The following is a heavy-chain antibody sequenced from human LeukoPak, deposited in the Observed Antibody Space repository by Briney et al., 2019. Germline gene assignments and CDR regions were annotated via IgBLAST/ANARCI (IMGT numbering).Heavy chain of an antibody. Sequence: PGGSLRLSCAASGFTFSSYGMHWVRQAPGKGLEWVAVIWYDGSNKYYADSVKGRFTISRDNSKNTLYLQMNSLRAEDTAVYYCARAYSSSSPYYYGMDVWGQGTTVTVSS. V-gene: IGHV3-33*01. J-gene: IGHJ6*02. CDR1: GFTFSSYG. D-gene: IGHD6-6*01. CDR3: ARAYSSSSPYYYGMDV. CDR2: IWYDGSNK.